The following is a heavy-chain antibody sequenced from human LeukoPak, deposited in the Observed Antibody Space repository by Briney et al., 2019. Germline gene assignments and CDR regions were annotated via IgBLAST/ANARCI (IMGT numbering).Heavy chain of an antibody. CDR3: ARDLDSKARGGYYYYYMDV. V-gene: IGHV3-64*01. J-gene: IGHJ6*03. CDR1: GFTFSSYA. CDR2: ISSNGGST. Sequence: GGSLRLSCAASGFTFSSYAMHWVRQAPGKGLEYVSAISSNGGSTYYANSVKGRFTISRDNSKNTLYLQMGSLRAEDMAVYYCARDLDSKARGGYYYYYMDVWGKGTTVTVSS. D-gene: IGHD4-11*01.